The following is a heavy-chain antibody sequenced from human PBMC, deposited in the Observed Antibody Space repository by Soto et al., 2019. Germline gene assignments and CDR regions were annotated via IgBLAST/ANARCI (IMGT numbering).Heavy chain of an antibody. J-gene: IGHJ6*02. CDR2: IIPIFGTA. Sequence: GASVKGSCKASGGTFSSYAIIWGRQAPGQGLGGVGGIIPIFGTANYAQKFQGRVTITADESTSTAYMELSSLRSEDTAVYYCARKRYCSGGSCTVYYYYYGMDVWGQGTTVTVSS. D-gene: IGHD2-15*01. CDR3: ARKRYCSGGSCTVYYYYYGMDV. V-gene: IGHV1-69*13. CDR1: GGTFSSYA.